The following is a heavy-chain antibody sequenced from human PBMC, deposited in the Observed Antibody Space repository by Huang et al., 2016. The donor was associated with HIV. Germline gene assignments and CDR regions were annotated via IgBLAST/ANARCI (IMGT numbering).Heavy chain of an antibody. CDR3: AKGSMANAFDI. Sequence: GGVVQPGGSLRLSCAASGFTFSSYGMHWVRQAPGKGLEWVAFIRYDGSNKDYADSVRGRFTISRDNSKNTLYLQMNSLRAEDTAVYYCAKGSMANAFDIWGQGTMVTVSS. V-gene: IGHV3-30*02. CDR2: IRYDGSNK. D-gene: IGHD3-10*01. J-gene: IGHJ3*02. CDR1: GFTFSSYG.